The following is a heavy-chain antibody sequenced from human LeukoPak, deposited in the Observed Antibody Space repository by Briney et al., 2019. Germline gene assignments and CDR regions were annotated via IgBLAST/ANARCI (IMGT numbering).Heavy chain of an antibody. V-gene: IGHV3-11*06. J-gene: IGHJ4*02. D-gene: IGHD5-12*01. CDR1: GFPFSDYY. Sequence: GSLRLSCAASGFPFSDYYMSWIRQAPGKGLEWVSYISSSTSYRNYADSVKGRFTISRENAKNSLYLQMNSLRAEDTALYYCARGIEATRRSAGTCNYFDYWGQGTLVTASS. CDR3: ARGIEATRRSAGTCNYFDY. CDR2: ISSSTSYR.